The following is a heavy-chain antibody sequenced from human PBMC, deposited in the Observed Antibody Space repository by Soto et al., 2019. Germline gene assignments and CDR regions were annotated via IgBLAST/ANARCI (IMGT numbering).Heavy chain of an antibody. Sequence: EVQLVETGGGLIQPGGSLRLSCAASGFTVSSNYMSWVRQAPGKGLEWVSVIYSGGSTYYAASVKGRFTISRDNSKNTLYLQMNSLRAEDTAVYYCARLPYYYYGMDVWGQGTTVTVSS. CDR3: ARLPYYYYGMDV. CDR1: GFTVSSNY. V-gene: IGHV3-53*02. J-gene: IGHJ6*02. CDR2: IYSGGST.